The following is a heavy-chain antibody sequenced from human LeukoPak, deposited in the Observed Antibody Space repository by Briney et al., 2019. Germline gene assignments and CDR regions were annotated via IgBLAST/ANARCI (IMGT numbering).Heavy chain of an antibody. CDR3: ARVGIVLVTGSNWVDP. CDR1: GGSISSYY. CDR2: IYHSGST. J-gene: IGHJ5*02. Sequence: SETLSLTCTVSGGSISSYYWSWIRQPPGKGLEWIGTIYHSGSTYYNTSLKSRVTISVDTSKNQFSLKFNSVTAADTAVYYCARVGIVLVTGSNWVDPWGQGTLVTVSS. D-gene: IGHD3-22*01. V-gene: IGHV4-59*12.